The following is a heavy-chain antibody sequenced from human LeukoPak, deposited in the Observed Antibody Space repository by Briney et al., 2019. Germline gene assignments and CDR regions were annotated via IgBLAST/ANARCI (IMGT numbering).Heavy chain of an antibody. Sequence: GGSLRLSCAASGFTVSSNYMSWVRQAPGKGLEWVSVIYSGGSTYYADSVKGRFTISRDNSKNTLYLQMNSLRAEDTAVYYCARDRHTYYYGMDVWGKGTTVTVSS. CDR3: ARDRHTYYYGMDV. V-gene: IGHV3-53*01. J-gene: IGHJ6*04. CDR2: IYSGGST. CDR1: GFTVSSNY.